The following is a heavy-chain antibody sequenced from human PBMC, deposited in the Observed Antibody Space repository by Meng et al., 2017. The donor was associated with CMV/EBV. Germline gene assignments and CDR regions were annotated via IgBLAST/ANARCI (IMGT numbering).Heavy chain of an antibody. J-gene: IGHJ6*01. CDR1: GYSISSGYY. Sequence: TLSLTCTVSGYSISSGYYWGWIRQPPGKGLEWIGSIYHSGSTYYNPSLKSRVTISVDTSKNQFSLKLSSVTAADTAVYYCAREMGQEVYDWGVFYYYGMDV. CDR3: AREMGQEVYDWGVFYYYGMDV. D-gene: IGHD3-9*01. CDR2: IYHSGST. V-gene: IGHV4-38-2*02.